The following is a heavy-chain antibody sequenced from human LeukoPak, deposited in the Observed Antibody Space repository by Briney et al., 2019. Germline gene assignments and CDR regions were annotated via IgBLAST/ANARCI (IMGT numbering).Heavy chain of an antibody. CDR2: INPNNGDT. CDR1: GYSFIDYY. J-gene: IGHJ4*02. CDR3: VRESRGILNYFDY. D-gene: IGHD3-22*01. V-gene: IGHV1-2*02. Sequence: GASVKVSCKTSGYSFIDYYPHWVRQAPGQGLEWMGWINPNNGDTRIAQKFQGRVTMTRDTSISTAYMELSRLTPDDTAVYYCVRESRGILNYFDYWGQGTLITVSS.